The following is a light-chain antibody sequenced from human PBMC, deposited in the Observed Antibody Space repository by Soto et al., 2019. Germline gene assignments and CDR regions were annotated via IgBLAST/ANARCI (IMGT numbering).Light chain of an antibody. V-gene: IGKV1-33*01. CDR2: DAS. Sequence: DIQMTQSPSSLSASVGDSVTITCQASQDISNYLNWYQQKPGKAPKLLIYDASNLETGVPSRFSGSRSGTDFTFTISNLQPEDIATYYCQQYDNLPSITFGQGTRLEIK. CDR1: QDISNY. J-gene: IGKJ5*01. CDR3: QQYDNLPSIT.